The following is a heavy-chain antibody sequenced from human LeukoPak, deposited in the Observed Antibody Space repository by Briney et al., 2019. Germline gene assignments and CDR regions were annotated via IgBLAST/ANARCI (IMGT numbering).Heavy chain of an antibody. V-gene: IGHV4-59*08. CDR3: ARPGVGSGRYGAFDI. Sequence: SETLSLTCTVSGGSVTTYYWNWIRQPPGKGLEWIGYIYYSGSTNYNPSLKSRVTISVDTSKNQFSLKLSSVTAADTAVYYCARPGVGSGRYGAFDIWGQGTMVTVSS. D-gene: IGHD5-18*01. CDR2: IYYSGST. J-gene: IGHJ3*02. CDR1: GGSVTTYY.